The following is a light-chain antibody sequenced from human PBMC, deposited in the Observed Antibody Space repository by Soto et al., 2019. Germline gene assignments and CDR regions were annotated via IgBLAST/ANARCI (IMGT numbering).Light chain of an antibody. V-gene: IGLV2-14*01. CDR3: TSFTRSSTYV. Sequence: QSVLTQPASVSGSPGQSITISCTGTSRDVGGYNYVSWYQQLPGKAPKLINYDVSNRPTGVSKRFSGSKSGKTASLTISGLQADEEAYYSCTSFTRSSTYVFCRVTKVTVL. CDR2: DVS. J-gene: IGLJ1*01. CDR1: SRDVGGYNY.